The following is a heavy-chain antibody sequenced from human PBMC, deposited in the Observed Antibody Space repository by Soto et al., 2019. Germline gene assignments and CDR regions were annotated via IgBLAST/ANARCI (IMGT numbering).Heavy chain of an antibody. D-gene: IGHD2-2*01. CDR1: GASISSTNW. Sequence: HVQLQESCPGLVQPSGTLSLTCAFSGASISSTNWWSWVRKSPGTGLHWIGEIYHTGRAKYNPSLKSRVTLLVDKSKNEFSLKVTSVTAADTAVYYCATVSSSSNAMDVWGHGTTVNVSS. CDR2: IYHTGRA. J-gene: IGHJ6*02. CDR3: ATVSSSSNAMDV. V-gene: IGHV4-4*02.